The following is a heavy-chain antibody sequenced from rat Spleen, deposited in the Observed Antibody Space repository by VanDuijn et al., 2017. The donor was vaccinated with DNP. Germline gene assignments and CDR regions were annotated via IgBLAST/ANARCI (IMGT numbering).Heavy chain of an antibody. D-gene: IGHD4-3*01. CDR1: GYSITRSYR. CDR3: ARDNSAALYWYFDH. Sequence: EVQLQESGPGLVKPSQSLSLTCSVTGYSITRSYRWNWIRKFPGNKLEWMGYKNSEGGTNYNPSLKSRISIARNTSKNQFFLQLNSVTTEDTATYYCARDNSAALYWYFDHWGPGTMVTVSS. V-gene: IGHV3-3*01. CDR2: KNSEGGT. J-gene: IGHJ1*01.